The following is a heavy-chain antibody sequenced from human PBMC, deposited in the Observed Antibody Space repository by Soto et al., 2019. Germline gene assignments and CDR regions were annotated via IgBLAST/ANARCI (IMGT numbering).Heavy chain of an antibody. CDR1: GYSFTSYW. V-gene: IGHV5-51*01. CDR3: ARQALYCSSTSCNNWFDP. J-gene: IGHJ5*02. CDR2: IYPGDSDT. Sequence: PGESLKISCKGSGYSFTSYWIGWVRQMPGKGLEWMGIIYPGDSDTRYSPSFQGQVTISADKSISTAYLQWSSLKASDTAMYYCARQALYCSSTSCNNWFDPWGQGTLVTVSS. D-gene: IGHD2-2*01.